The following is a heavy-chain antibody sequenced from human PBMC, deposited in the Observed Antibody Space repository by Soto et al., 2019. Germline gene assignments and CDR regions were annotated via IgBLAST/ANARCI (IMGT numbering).Heavy chain of an antibody. J-gene: IGHJ4*02. CDR1: GYPFTSYD. CDR3: ARGGWLRSYYFDY. D-gene: IGHD5-12*01. Sequence: ASVKVSFKSSGYPFTSYDINWVRQATGQGLEWMGWMNPNSGNTGYAQKFQGRVTMTRNTSISTAYMELSSLRSEDTAVYYCARGGWLRSYYFDYWGQGTLVTVSS. V-gene: IGHV1-8*01. CDR2: MNPNSGNT.